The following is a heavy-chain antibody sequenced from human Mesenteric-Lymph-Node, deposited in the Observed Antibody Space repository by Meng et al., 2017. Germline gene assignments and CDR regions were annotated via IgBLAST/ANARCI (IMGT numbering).Heavy chain of an antibody. Sequence: SLKISCAASGLTFDDYAMHWVRQAPGKGLEWVSGIGWNSDSTGYGDSVKGRFTISRDNAKNSLYLQMNSLRAEDTALYFCAKVMSSAAGNYFDYWGQGTLVTVSS. CDR3: AKVMSSAAGNYFDY. V-gene: IGHV3-9*01. J-gene: IGHJ4*02. CDR1: GLTFDDYA. D-gene: IGHD6-13*01. CDR2: IGWNSDST.